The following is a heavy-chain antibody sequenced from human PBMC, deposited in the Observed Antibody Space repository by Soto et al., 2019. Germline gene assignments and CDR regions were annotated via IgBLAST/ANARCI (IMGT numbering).Heavy chain of an antibody. D-gene: IGHD4-17*01. CDR1: GFTFSSYA. CDR2: ISGSGGST. J-gene: IGHJ5*02. Sequence: EVQLLESGGGLVQPGGSLRLSCAASGFTFSSYAMSWVRQAPGKGLELVSAISGSGGSTYYADYVKGRFTISRDNSKNTLYLQMNSLRAEDTSVYYCAKEGDYYDYSWFDPWGQGTLVTVSS. CDR3: AKEGDYYDYSWFDP. V-gene: IGHV3-23*01.